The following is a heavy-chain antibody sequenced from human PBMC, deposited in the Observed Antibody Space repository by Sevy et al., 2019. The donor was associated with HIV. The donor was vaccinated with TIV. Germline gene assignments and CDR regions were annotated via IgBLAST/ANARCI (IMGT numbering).Heavy chain of an antibody. CDR3: AKGDWSGAGSYKWVDP. J-gene: IGHJ5*02. V-gene: IGHV3-23*01. CDR2: ISDSGGTT. CDR1: GFTFSSYG. D-gene: IGHD3-3*01. Sequence: GGSLRLSCEASGFTFSSYGMTWVRQAPEKGLEWVSSISDSGGTTYYADSVKGRFTISRDNSKNTLYLQVNSVRAEDTATYYCAKGDWSGAGSYKWVDPWGQGTLVTVSS.